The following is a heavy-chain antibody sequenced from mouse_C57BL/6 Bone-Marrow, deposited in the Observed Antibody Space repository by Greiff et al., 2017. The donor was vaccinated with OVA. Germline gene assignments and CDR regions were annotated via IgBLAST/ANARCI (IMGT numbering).Heavy chain of an antibody. J-gene: IGHJ1*03. Sequence: EVKVEESGGGLVQPGESLKLSCESNEYEFPSHDMSWVRKTPEKRLELVAAINSDGGSTYYPDTMERRFIISRDNTKKTLYLQMGSLRSEDTALYYCARQDYYGSSLVVWGTGTTVTVSS. CDR1: EYEFPSHD. CDR3: ARQDYYGSSLVV. V-gene: IGHV5-2*03. D-gene: IGHD1-1*01. CDR2: INSDGGST.